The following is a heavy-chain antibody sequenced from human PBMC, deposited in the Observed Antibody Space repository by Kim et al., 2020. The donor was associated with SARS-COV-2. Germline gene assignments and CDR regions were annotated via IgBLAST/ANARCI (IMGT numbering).Heavy chain of an antibody. Sequence: NTTYAQKLQGRVTMTTDTSTSTAYMELRSLRSDDTAMYYCARGGHAFDIWGQGTMVTVSS. J-gene: IGHJ3*02. CDR2: NT. CDR3: ARGGHAFDI. V-gene: IGHV1-18*01.